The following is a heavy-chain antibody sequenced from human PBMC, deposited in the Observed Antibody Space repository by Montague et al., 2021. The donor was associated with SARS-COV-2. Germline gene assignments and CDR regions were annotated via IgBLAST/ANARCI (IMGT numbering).Heavy chain of an antibody. D-gene: IGHD5-18*01. CDR1: GFSLSTSGMC. J-gene: IGHJ3*02. CDR2: IXXXXDX. CDR3: ARTRVDTAVAFDI. Sequence: VKPTQTLTLTCTFSGFSLSTSGMCVSWIRQPPGKALEWLARIXXXXDXYYSTSLKTRLTISKDISNNQVVLTMTNMDPVDTATYYCARTRVDTAVAFDIWGQGTMVTVSS. V-gene: IGHV2-70*11.